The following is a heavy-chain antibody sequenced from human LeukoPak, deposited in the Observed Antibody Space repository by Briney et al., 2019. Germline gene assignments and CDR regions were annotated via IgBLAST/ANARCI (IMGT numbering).Heavy chain of an antibody. J-gene: IGHJ5*02. CDR2: ISGSNSYI. D-gene: IGHD1-26*01. Sequence: GGSLRLSCAASGFTFNSYSMNWVRQAPGKGLEWVSSISGSNSYIYYADSMKGRFTISRDNAKNSLYLQMNSLRAEDTAVYYCAREHSWDASWFDPWGQGTLVTVSS. V-gene: IGHV3-21*01. CDR3: AREHSWDASWFDP. CDR1: GFTFNSYS.